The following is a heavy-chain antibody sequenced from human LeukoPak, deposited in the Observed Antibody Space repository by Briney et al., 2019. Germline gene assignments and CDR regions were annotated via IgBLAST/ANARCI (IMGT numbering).Heavy chain of an antibody. CDR3: ARDGILRFLEWLDY. Sequence: ASVKVSCKASRYTFPGYYMHWVRQAPGQGLEWMGWINPNSGVTNYAQKFQGRVTMTRDTSISTAYMELSRLRSDDTAVYYCARDGILRFLEWLDYWGQGTLVTVSS. V-gene: IGHV1-2*02. CDR2: INPNSGVT. CDR1: RYTFPGYY. D-gene: IGHD3-3*01. J-gene: IGHJ4*02.